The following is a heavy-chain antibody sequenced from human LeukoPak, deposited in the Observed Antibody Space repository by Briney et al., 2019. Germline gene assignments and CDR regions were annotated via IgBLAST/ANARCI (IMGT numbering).Heavy chain of an antibody. Sequence: ASVKVSCKASGGTFISYAISWVRQAPGQGLEWMGGIIPIFGTANYAQKFQGRVTITADESTSTAYMELSSLRSEDTAVYYCASPPAYSYGYRFDYYYGMDVWGQGTTVTVSS. D-gene: IGHD5-18*01. CDR1: GGTFISYA. V-gene: IGHV1-69*13. J-gene: IGHJ6*02. CDR3: ASPPAYSYGYRFDYYYGMDV. CDR2: IIPIFGTA.